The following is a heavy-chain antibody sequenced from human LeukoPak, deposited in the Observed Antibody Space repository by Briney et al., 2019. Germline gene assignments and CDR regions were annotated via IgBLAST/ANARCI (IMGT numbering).Heavy chain of an antibody. CDR2: ISAYNGNT. Sequence: ASVKVSCKASGGTFSSYAISWVRQAPGQGLEWMGWISAYNGNTNYAQKLQGRVTMTTDTSTSTAYMELSSLRSEDTAVYYCARSIPGGNSLDYWGQGTLVTVSS. D-gene: IGHD4-23*01. J-gene: IGHJ4*02. V-gene: IGHV1-18*01. CDR3: ARSIPGGNSLDY. CDR1: GGTFSSYA.